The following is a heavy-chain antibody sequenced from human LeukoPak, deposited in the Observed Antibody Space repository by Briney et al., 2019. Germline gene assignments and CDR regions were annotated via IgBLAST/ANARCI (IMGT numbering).Heavy chain of an antibody. CDR2: INEDGSDK. Sequence: GGSLRLSCAASGFTFSSYWMSWVRQAPGKGLEWVASINEDGSDKCYVDSVKGRFTISRDNAKNSLYLQMNSLGAEDTAVYYCARDTYRFDDYWGQGTLVTVSS. CDR3: ARDTYRFDDY. J-gene: IGHJ4*02. CDR1: GFTFSSYW. V-gene: IGHV3-7*01.